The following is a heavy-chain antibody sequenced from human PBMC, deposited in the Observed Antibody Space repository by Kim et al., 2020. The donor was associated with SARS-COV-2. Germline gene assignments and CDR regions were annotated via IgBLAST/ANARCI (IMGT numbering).Heavy chain of an antibody. V-gene: IGHV4-34*01. J-gene: IGHJ1*01. CDR3: ARGPPRYGSGSYYKD. CDR1: GGSFSGYY. Sequence: SETLSLTCAVYGGSFSGYYWSWIRQPPGKGLEWIGEINHSGSTNYNPSLKSRVTISVDTSKNQFSLKLSSVTAADTAVYYCARGPPRYGSGSYYKDWGQG. CDR2: INHSGST. D-gene: IGHD3-10*01.